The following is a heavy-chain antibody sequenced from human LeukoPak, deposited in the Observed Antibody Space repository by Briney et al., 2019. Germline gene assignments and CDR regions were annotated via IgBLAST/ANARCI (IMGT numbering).Heavy chain of an antibody. CDR1: GYTFTSYA. D-gene: IGHD2-15*01. J-gene: IGHJ4*02. V-gene: IGHV7-4-1*02. Sequence: GDSVKVSCKASGYTFTSYAMNWVRQAPGQGLEWMGWINTNTGNPTYAQGFTGRFVFSLDTSVSTAYLQISSLKAEDTAVYYCARTLRRLVVVAATLGSGYLGYWGQGTLVTVSS. CDR3: ARTLRRLVVVAATLGSGYLGY. CDR2: INTNTGNP.